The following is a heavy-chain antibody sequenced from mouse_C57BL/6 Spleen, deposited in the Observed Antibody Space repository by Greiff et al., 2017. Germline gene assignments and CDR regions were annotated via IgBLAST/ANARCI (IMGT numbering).Heavy chain of an antibody. V-gene: IGHV3-6*01. CDR3: ARDALYEYFEV. Sequence: VQLKESGPGLVKPSQSLSLTCSVTGYSITSGYYWNWIRQFPGNKLEWMGYISYDGSNNYNPSLKNRISVTRDTSKNQFFLKLNSVTTEDTATYYCARDALYEYFEVWGTGTTVTVSS. CDR1: GYSITSGYY. D-gene: IGHD1-1*01. J-gene: IGHJ1*03. CDR2: ISYDGSN.